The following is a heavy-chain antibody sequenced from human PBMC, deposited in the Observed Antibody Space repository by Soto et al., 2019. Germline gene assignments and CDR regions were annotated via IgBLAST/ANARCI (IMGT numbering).Heavy chain of an antibody. Sequence: EVQLVESGGGLVQPGGSLRLSCAACGFTFSRCWMSGVRQAPGKGLEWVANINQDGSEKFYVDSVKGRFTISRDNAKNSLYLQMNSLRAVDTAVYYCARHRQQLVVIDYWGQGTLVTVSS. CDR1: GFTFSRCW. D-gene: IGHD6-6*01. J-gene: IGHJ4*02. V-gene: IGHV3-7*01. CDR3: ARHRQQLVVIDY. CDR2: INQDGSEK.